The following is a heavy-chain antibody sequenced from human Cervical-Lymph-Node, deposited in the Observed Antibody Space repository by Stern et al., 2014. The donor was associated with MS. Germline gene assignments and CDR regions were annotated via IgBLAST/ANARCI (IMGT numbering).Heavy chain of an antibody. CDR3: ARGGNWIDP. J-gene: IGHJ5*02. V-gene: IGHV1-18*01. Sequence: VQLVQSGAEVKKPGASVKVSCKTSGYTFTSYGITWLRQAPGQGLEWMGWITAYNGETNYAQNFPGRVTMTTDTSTNTSYMELRSLRSDDTAVYYCARGGNWIDPWGQGTLVIVSS. CDR1: GYTFTSYG. CDR2: ITAYNGET.